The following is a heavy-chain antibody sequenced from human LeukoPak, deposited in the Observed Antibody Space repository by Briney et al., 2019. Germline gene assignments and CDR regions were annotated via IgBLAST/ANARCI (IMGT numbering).Heavy chain of an antibody. CDR1: GGSISSANW. V-gene: IGHV4-4*02. J-gene: IGHJ4*02. Sequence: SETLSLTCAVSGGSISSANWWSWVRQPPGKGLEWIGEIYLGGKTNYNPSLKSRVTISIDTPKNQFSLKLISVTAADTALYYCARHMATPGTRGFDSWGQGTLVTVSS. CDR2: IYLGGKT. CDR3: ARHMATPGTRGFDS. D-gene: IGHD5-24*01.